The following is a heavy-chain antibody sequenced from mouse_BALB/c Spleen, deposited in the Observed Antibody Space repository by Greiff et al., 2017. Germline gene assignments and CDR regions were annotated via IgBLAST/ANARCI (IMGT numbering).Heavy chain of an antibody. Sequence: EVQLQESGPGLVKPSQSLSLTCTVTGYSITSDYAWNRIRQFPGNKLEWMGYISYSGSTSYNPSLKSRISITRDTSKNQFFLQLNSVTTEDTATYYCARRSRVFDYWGQGTTLTVSS. V-gene: IGHV3-2*02. CDR3: ARRSRVFDY. CDR1: GYSITSDYA. J-gene: IGHJ2*01. CDR2: ISYSGST.